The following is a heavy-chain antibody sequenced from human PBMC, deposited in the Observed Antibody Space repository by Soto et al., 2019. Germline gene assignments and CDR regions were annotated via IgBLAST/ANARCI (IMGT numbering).Heavy chain of an antibody. J-gene: IGHJ2*01. D-gene: IGHD1-1*01. CDR1: GFTFSRYV. CDR3: AKGLDNYQQWYFYL. Sequence: EVQLLGSGGGLVQPGGSLRLSCAGSGFTFSRYVMIWVRRAPGKGLEWVSAISGSGGSTYYADSVKGRFTISRDNSMNTLYLQMDSLGAEDTALYYCAKGLDNYQQWYFYLWGRGTQVTVSS. V-gene: IGHV3-23*01. CDR2: ISGSGGST.